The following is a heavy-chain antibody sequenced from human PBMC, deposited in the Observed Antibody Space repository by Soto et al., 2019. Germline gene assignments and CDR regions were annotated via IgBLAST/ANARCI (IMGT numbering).Heavy chain of an antibody. J-gene: IGHJ6*03. CDR2: INHRGNT. CDR3: ARRDYGDYGYYYYMDV. D-gene: IGHD4-17*01. V-gene: IGHV4-34*01. Sequence: PSETLSLTCAVYGGSFSAYYWSWIRQPPGKGLEWIGEINHRGNTNYNPSLKSRVTISVDTSQNQFSLRLNSVTAADTAVYYCARRDYGDYGYYYYMDVWGKGTTVTVSS. CDR1: GGSFSAYY.